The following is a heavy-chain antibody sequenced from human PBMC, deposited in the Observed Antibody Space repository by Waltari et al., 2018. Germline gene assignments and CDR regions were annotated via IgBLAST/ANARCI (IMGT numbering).Heavy chain of an antibody. D-gene: IGHD2-21*02. V-gene: IGHV3-21*02. CDR3: VRGRFTTVVTPWDF. CDR2: ISASGTFV. CDR1: GFSFSSFG. J-gene: IGHJ1*01. Sequence: EVQLVESGGGLVKPGGSLRLVCTASGFSFSSFGMNWVRQAPGKGREWVSFISASGTFVYYVDSVKSRFTMSRDNAKNSVYLQLNGLRAEDTGEYYGVRGRFTTVVTPWDFWGQGTQVTVSS.